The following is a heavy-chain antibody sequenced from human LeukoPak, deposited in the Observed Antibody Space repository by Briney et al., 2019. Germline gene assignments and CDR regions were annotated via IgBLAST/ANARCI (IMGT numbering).Heavy chain of an antibody. V-gene: IGHV4-34*01. CDR3: ARFLSSGWSDY. CDR1: GGSFSGYY. J-gene: IGHJ4*02. D-gene: IGHD6-19*01. Sequence: PSGTLSLTCAVYGGSFSGYYWSWIRQPPGKGLEWIGEINHSGSTNYNPSLKSRVTISVDTSKNQFSLKLSSVTAADTAVHYCARFLSSGWSDYWGQGTLVTVSS. CDR2: INHSGST.